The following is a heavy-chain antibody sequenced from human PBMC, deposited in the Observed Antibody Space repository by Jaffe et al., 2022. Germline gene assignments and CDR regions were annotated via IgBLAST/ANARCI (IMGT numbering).Heavy chain of an antibody. V-gene: IGHV3-15*01. Sequence: EVQLVESGGGLVKPGGSLRLSCAASGFTFSNAWMSWVRQAPGKGLEWVGRIKSKTDGGTTDYAAPVKGRFTISRDDSKNTLYLQMNSLKTEDTAVYYCTTKVPGRVRDDAFDIWGQGTMVTVSS. CDR2: IKSKTDGGTT. CDR1: GFTFSNAW. CDR3: TTKVPGRVRDDAFDI. D-gene: IGHD1-1*01. J-gene: IGHJ3*02.